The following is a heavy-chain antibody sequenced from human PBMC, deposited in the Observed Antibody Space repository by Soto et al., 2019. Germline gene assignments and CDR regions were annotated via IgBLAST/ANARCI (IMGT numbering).Heavy chain of an antibody. D-gene: IGHD2-15*01. J-gene: IGHJ6*02. Sequence: SVKVSCKASGGTFSSYAISWVRQAPGQGLEWMGGIIPIFGTANYAQKFQGRVTITADESTSTAYMELSSLRSEDTAVYYCARNGLGYCSGGSCLGMDVWGQGTTVTV. V-gene: IGHV1-69*13. CDR2: IIPIFGTA. CDR3: ARNGLGYCSGGSCLGMDV. CDR1: GGTFSSYA.